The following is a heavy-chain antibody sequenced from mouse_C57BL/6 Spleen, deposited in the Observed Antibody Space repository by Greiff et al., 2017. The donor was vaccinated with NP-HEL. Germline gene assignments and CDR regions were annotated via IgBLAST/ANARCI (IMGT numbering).Heavy chain of an antibody. CDR3: ARGDYGSRTGFAY. CDR2: IHPNSGST. V-gene: IGHV1-64*01. D-gene: IGHD1-1*01. CDR1: GYTFTSYW. J-gene: IGHJ3*01. Sequence: QVQLQQPGAELVKPGASVKLSCKASGYTFTSYWMHWVKQRPGQGLEWIGMIHPNSGSTNYNEKFKSKATLTVDKSSSTAYMQLSSLTSEDSAVYYCARGDYGSRTGFAYWGQGTLVTVSA.